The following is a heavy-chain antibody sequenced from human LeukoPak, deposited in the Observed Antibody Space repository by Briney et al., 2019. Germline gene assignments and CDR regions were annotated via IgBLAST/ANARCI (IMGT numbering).Heavy chain of an antibody. J-gene: IGHJ3*02. V-gene: IGHV4-59*08. CDR2: IYYSGRT. D-gene: IGHD2-2*01. CDR3: TRHEGDCSSTSCYDDAFDI. CDR1: GGSISSYY. Sequence: SETLSLTCTVSGGSISSYYWSWIRQPPGKGLEWIGYIYYSGRTNYNPSLKSRVTISVDTSKNQFSLKLSAVTAADTAVYYCTRHEGDCSSTSCYDDAFDIWGQGTLVTVSS.